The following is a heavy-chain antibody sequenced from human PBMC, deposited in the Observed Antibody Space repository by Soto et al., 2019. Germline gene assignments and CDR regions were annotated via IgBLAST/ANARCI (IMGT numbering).Heavy chain of an antibody. CDR3: VRDSHGDY. V-gene: IGHV3-74*01. Sequence: EVQLVESGGGLVQPGGSLRLSCAGSGFTFSNYWMHWVRQAPGKGLEWVSRIDHDGPTDYADSVRGRFTISRDNAENTLYLQMNSLTPEATALYYCVRDSHGDYWGQGTLVTVSS. J-gene: IGHJ4*02. CDR1: GFTFSNYW. CDR2: IDHDGPT.